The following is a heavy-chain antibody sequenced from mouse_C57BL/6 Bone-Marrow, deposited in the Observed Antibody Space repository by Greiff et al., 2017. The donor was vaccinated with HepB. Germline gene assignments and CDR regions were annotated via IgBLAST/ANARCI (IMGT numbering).Heavy chain of an antibody. CDR1: GYSITSGYY. J-gene: IGHJ2*01. V-gene: IGHV3-6*01. Sequence: ESGPGLVKPSQSLSLTCSVTGYSITSGYYWNWIRQFPGNKLEWMGYISYDGSNNYNPSLKNRISITRDTSKNQFFLKLNSVTTEDTATYYCARNPSLYGNYFDYWGQGTTLTVSS. D-gene: IGHD2-1*01. CDR3: ARNPSLYGNYFDY. CDR2: ISYDGSN.